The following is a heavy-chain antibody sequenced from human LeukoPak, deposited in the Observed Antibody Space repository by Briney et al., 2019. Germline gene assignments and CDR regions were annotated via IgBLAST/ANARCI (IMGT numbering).Heavy chain of an antibody. J-gene: IGHJ4*02. CDR1: GGSISSYY. Sequence: PSETLSLTCTVSGGSISSYYWSWIRQPAGKGLEWIGRIYTSGSTNYNPSLKSRVTMSVDTSKNQFSLKLSSVTAADTAVYYCARDRAYGSGSPNLDYWGQGTLVTVSS. CDR3: ARDRAYGSGSPNLDY. CDR2: IYTSGST. D-gene: IGHD3-10*01. V-gene: IGHV4-4*07.